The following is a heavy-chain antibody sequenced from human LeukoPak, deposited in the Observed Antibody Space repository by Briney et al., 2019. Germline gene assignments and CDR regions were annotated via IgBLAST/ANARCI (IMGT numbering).Heavy chain of an antibody. V-gene: IGHV3-7*01. CDR3: AREIWPYDFWSGETDAFDI. Sequence: PGGSLSLSCAASGFTFSSYWMSWVRQAPGKGLELVANIKQDGSEKYYVDSVKGRFTISRDNAKNSLYLQMNSLRAEDTAVYYGAREIWPYDFWSGETDAFDIWGQGTMVTVSS. D-gene: IGHD3-3*01. CDR1: GFTFSSYW. J-gene: IGHJ3*02. CDR2: IKQDGSEK.